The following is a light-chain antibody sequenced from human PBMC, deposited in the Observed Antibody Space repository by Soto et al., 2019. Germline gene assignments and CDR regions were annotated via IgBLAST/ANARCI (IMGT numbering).Light chain of an antibody. V-gene: IGKV1-39*01. CDR3: QQGYSTPWT. CDR2: AAS. CDR1: QSISSY. Sequence: EIQMTQSLSSLSASVVYRVTITCRASQSISSYLHWYQQKPGKAPKLLIYAASNLQTGVPSRFSASGSGTDFTLTLNSLQPEDFATYYCQQGYSTPWTFGQGTKVDIK. J-gene: IGKJ1*01.